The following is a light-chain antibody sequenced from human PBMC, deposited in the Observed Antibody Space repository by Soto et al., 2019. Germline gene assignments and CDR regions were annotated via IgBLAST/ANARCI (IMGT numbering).Light chain of an antibody. J-gene: IGKJ1*01. CDR3: QHSKMYSPWT. CDR1: QSISSY. V-gene: IGKV1-39*01. CDR2: AAS. Sequence: IQMTQSPSSRSASVGDRVTITCRASQSISSYLNWYQQKRGKAPKLLIXAASSLQSGGPSRFSGSVSGTDFTLTISSLQPEDFATYYCQHSKMYSPWTFGQGTKVDI.